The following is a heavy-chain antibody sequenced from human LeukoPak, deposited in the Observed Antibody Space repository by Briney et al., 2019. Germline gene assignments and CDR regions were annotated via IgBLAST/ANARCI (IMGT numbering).Heavy chain of an antibody. CDR2: IWYDGSNK. CDR1: GFTFSSYS. Sequence: GGSLRLSCAASGFTFSSYSMHWVRQAPGKGLEWVAVIWYDGSNKYYADSVKGRFTISRDNSKTTLYLQMNSLRAEDTAVYYCARDREVGGNEAFDVWGQGTMVTVSS. V-gene: IGHV3-33*01. J-gene: IGHJ3*01. CDR3: ARDREVGGNEAFDV. D-gene: IGHD1-1*01.